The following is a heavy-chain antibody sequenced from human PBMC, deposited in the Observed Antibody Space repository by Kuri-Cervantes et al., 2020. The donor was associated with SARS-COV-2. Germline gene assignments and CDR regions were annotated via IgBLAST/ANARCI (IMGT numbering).Heavy chain of an antibody. CDR1: GFTFSSYA. CDR2: ISYDGSNK. J-gene: IGHJ4*02. D-gene: IGHD3-3*01. V-gene: IGHV3-30-3*01. Sequence: GGSLRLSCAACGFTFSSYAMHWVRQAPGKGLEWVAVISYDGSNKYYADSVKGRFTISRDNSKNTLYLQMNSLRAEDTAVYYCARDPNHPLRFLEWLSPLFDYWGQGTLVTVSS. CDR3: ARDPNHPLRFLEWLSPLFDY.